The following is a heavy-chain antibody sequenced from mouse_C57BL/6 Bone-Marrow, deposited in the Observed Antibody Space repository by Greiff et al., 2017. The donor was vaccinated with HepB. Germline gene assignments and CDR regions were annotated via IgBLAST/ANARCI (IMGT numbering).Heavy chain of an antibody. D-gene: IGHD4-1*01. J-gene: IGHJ2*01. Sequence: LVESGPELVKPGASVKMSCKASGYTFTDYNMHWVKQSHGKSLEWIGNFHPYNDDTKYNEKFKGKATLTVEKSSSTVYLELSRLTSDDSAVYYCATGTKGGFDYWGQGTTLTVSS. CDR1: GYTFTDYN. CDR3: ATGTKGGFDY. V-gene: IGHV1-47*01. CDR2: FHPYNDDT.